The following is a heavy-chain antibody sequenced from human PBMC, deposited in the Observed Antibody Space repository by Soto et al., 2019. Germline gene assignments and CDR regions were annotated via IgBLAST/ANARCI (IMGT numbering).Heavy chain of an antibody. D-gene: IGHD1-26*01. J-gene: IGHJ3*02. CDR1: GYTFTGYY. Sequence: ASVKVSCKASGYTFTGYYMHWVRQAPGQGLEWMGWINPNSGGTNYAQKFQGWVTMTRDTSISTAYMELSRLRSDDTAVYYCARDGVGSDDAFDIWGQGTMVTVSS. CDR2: INPNSGGT. CDR3: ARDGVGSDDAFDI. V-gene: IGHV1-2*04.